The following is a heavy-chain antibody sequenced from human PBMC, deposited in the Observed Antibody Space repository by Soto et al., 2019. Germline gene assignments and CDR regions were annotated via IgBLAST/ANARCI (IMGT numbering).Heavy chain of an antibody. D-gene: IGHD2-8*01. Sequence: EVQLLESGGGLLQPGGSLRLSCAASGFTFSCSAMNWVRQAPGKGLEWVSRISGRGDSTSYADSVKGRFTISRDNYKNTLYLQVNSLRGEDTAVYYCAKRGYCNNLDCYDAFDVWGQGTLVTVSS. CDR2: ISGRGDST. V-gene: IGHV3-23*01. J-gene: IGHJ3*01. CDR3: AKRGYCNNLDCYDAFDV. CDR1: GFTFSCSA.